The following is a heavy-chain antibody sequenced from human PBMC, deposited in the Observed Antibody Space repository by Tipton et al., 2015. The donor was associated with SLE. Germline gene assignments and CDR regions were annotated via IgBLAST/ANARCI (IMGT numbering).Heavy chain of an antibody. CDR1: GGSISSHY. CDR2: IYYSGST. CDR3: ARDWAIYGGNSLYFDL. J-gene: IGHJ2*01. Sequence: LRLSCTVSGGSISSHYWSWIRQPPGKGLEWIGYIYYSGSTHYNPSLKSRVTISVDTSKNQFSLKLSSVTAADTAVYYCARDWAIYGGNSLYFDLWGRGTLVTVSS. D-gene: IGHD4-23*01. V-gene: IGHV4-59*11.